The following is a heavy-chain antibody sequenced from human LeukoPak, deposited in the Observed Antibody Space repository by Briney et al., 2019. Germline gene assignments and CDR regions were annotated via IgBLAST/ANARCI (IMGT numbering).Heavy chain of an antibody. Sequence: GGSLRLSCAASRFTFSSYAMSWVRQAPGKGLEWVSTISARGGSTDYADFVKGRFTISRDNSKSTLYVQMNSLRAEDTAEYYCAKHLGDHYFYGMDVWGQGTTVTVSS. J-gene: IGHJ6*02. CDR1: RFTFSSYA. CDR2: ISARGGST. V-gene: IGHV3-23*01. D-gene: IGHD4-17*01. CDR3: AKHLGDHYFYGMDV.